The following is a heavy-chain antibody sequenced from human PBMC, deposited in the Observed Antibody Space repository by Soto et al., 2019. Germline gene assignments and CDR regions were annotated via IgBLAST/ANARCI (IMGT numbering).Heavy chain of an antibody. CDR1: GGSISTNNW. CDR3: ARETGAGTYQGFAY. Sequence: QVQLQESGPGLVKPSGTLSLTCAVSGGSISTNNWWHWVRQPPGKGLEWIGEIHHTGSINYSPSLKSRITMSVDQSKNQFSLSLNSVTAADTAVYYCARETGAGTYQGFAYWGQGSLVTVSS. CDR2: IHHTGSI. D-gene: IGHD1-26*01. J-gene: IGHJ4*02. V-gene: IGHV4-4*02.